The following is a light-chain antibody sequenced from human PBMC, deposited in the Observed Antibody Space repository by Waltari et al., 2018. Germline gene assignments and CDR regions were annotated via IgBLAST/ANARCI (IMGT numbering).Light chain of an antibody. CDR3: QQSYSNPIT. J-gene: IGKJ4*01. CDR1: QSISSY. Sequence: DIQMTQSPSSLSASVGDRVTITCRASQSISSYLNWYQQKPGKAPKLLIYAASSLQSGVPSRFSGSGSGKDFTLTISSLQPEDFATYYCQQSYSNPITFGGGTKVEIK. V-gene: IGKV1-39*01. CDR2: AAS.